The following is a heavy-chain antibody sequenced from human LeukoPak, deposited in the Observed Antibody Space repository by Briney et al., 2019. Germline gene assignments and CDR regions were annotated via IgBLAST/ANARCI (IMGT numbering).Heavy chain of an antibody. Sequence: PSETLSLTCAVYGGSFSGYYWSWIRQPPGKGLEWIGEINHSGSTNYNPSLKSRVTISVDTSKNQFSLKLSFVTAADTAVYYCARGIMIVVVITRVNWFDPWGQGTLVTVSS. J-gene: IGHJ5*02. CDR1: GGSFSGYY. CDR2: INHSGST. V-gene: IGHV4-34*01. D-gene: IGHD3-22*01. CDR3: ARGIMIVVVITRVNWFDP.